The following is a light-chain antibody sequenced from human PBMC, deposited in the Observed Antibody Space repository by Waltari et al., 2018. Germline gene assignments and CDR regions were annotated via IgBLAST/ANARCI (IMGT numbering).Light chain of an antibody. V-gene: IGKV3D-15*01. Sequence: EIVMTQSPATLSVSPGERATLSCRASQSVSNTVAWYQQKPGQTPRLLIYGASIRATGIPARFSGSGSGTEFTLTISSLQSEDFAVYYCHQYNRWPRTFGQGTKVEIK. CDR2: GAS. J-gene: IGKJ1*01. CDR1: QSVSNT. CDR3: HQYNRWPRT.